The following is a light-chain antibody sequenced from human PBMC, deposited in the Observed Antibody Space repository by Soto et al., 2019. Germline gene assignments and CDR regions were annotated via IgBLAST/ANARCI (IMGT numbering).Light chain of an antibody. J-gene: IGKJ1*01. V-gene: IGKV1-5*03. CDR2: KAS. CDR1: QSISSW. Sequence: DIQLAQSPSSLSASVGDRVTITCRARQSISSWLAWYQQKPGKAPKLLIYKASSLESGVPSRFSGSGSGTEFTLTISSLQPDDFATYSCQQYNSYSETFXQGTNVDIK. CDR3: QQYNSYSET.